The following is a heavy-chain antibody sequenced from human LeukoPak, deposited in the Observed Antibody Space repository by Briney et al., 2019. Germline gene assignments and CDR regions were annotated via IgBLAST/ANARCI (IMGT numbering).Heavy chain of an antibody. CDR3: ARGTYGYYMDV. J-gene: IGHJ6*03. CDR1: NYSIINSLY. D-gene: IGHD4-17*01. V-gene: IGHV4-38-2*02. Sequence: SEPLSHTCSGSNYSIINSLYWGWLRQPPGKGLEWIGSIYRSGSTFYNPSLKSRVTISLDTSKNQFSLKLSSVTAADTAVYFCARGTYGYYMDVWGKGTTVTVSS. CDR2: IYRSGST.